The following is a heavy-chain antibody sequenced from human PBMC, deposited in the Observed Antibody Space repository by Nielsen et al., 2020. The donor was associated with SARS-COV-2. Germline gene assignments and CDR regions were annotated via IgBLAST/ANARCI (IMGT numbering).Heavy chain of an antibody. CDR2: ITGDGANT. V-gene: IGHV3-43*02. CDR1: GFTFDDYA. CDR3: ARENGDY. D-gene: IGHD2-8*01. Sequence: GESLKISCVASGFTFDDYAMHWVRQAPGKGLEWVSLITGDGANTYYADSVKGRFTISRDNNENSLYLQLNGVRTDDAALYYCARENGDYWGQGTMVTVSS. J-gene: IGHJ4*02.